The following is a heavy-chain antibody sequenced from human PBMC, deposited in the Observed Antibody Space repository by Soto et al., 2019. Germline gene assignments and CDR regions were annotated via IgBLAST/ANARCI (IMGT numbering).Heavy chain of an antibody. J-gene: IGHJ4*02. Sequence: GGSLRLSCAASGFSLRTYWMSWLRQAPGKGLEWVANTNEDESEKYYVDSVKGRFTVSRDNAVNSLYLQMNSLRAEDTAVYYCARDGSGDSVIWGQGPLVTVSS. CDR3: ARDGSGDSVI. V-gene: IGHV3-7*01. D-gene: IGHD3-22*01. CDR2: TNEDESEK. CDR1: GFSLRTYW.